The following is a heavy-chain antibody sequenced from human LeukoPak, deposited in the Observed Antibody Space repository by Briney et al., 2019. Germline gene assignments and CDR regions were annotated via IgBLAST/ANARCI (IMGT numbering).Heavy chain of an antibody. CDR2: IRQDGSEK. V-gene: IGHV3-7*01. CDR1: GFTFSSYW. J-gene: IGHJ5*02. D-gene: IGHD2-15*01. CDR3: ASTWSNWFDP. Sequence: PVGTLRLSCAASGFTFSSYWMNWVGQAPGKGLEWVANIRQDGSEKYYVDSVKGRFTISRDNAKKSLSLQMNRLRAQDTAVYYCASTWSNWFDPWGQGTLVTVSS.